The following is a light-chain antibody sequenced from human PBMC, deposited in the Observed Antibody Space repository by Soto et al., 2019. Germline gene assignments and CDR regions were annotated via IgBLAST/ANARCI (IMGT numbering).Light chain of an antibody. CDR1: QSISSW. CDR3: QHYNSYS. CDR2: DAS. Sequence: DIQMTQSPSSLSASVGDSVTIICRASQSISSWLAWYQQKPGKAPKLLIYDASTLESGVPSRFSGSGSGTEFTLTISSLQSEDFATYFCQHYNSYSFGPGTKVDI. V-gene: IGKV1-5*02. J-gene: IGKJ3*01.